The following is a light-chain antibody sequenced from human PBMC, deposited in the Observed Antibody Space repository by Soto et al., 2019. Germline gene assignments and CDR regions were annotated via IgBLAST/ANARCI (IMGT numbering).Light chain of an antibody. CDR2: RGS. CDR3: QDYGTSAPWT. J-gene: IGKJ1*01. CDR1: QNIRGNE. V-gene: IGKV3-20*01. Sequence: EVVLTQSPGTLSLSPGERATLSCRASQNIRGNELAGYQQKPGQAPRLLIYRGSSRATGIPDRFSGRGSGTDFTLTISRLEPDDFAVYYCQDYGTSAPWTFGQGTKVEIK.